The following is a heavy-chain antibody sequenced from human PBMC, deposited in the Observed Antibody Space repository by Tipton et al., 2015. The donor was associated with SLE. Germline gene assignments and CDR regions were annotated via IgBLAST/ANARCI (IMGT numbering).Heavy chain of an antibody. CDR1: GGSISNYY. V-gene: IGHV4-59*01. Sequence: LRLSCPVSGGSISNYYWTWIRQPPGKGLEWIGYIYYSGGTNYNPSLKSRVTISVDTSKNQFSLKLNSVTAADTAVYYCARSYYDFWSASVRGYFDYWGQGTLVTVSS. CDR2: IYYSGGT. CDR3: ARSYYDFWSASVRGYFDY. J-gene: IGHJ4*02. D-gene: IGHD3-3*01.